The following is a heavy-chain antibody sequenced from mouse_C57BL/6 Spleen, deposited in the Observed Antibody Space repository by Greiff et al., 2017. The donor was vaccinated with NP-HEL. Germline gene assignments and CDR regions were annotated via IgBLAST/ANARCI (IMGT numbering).Heavy chain of an antibody. CDR1: GYAFSSSW. Sequence: VQLQQSGPELVKPGASVKISCKASGYAFSSSWMNWVKQRPGKGLEWIGRIYPGDGDTNYNGKFKGKATLTADKSSSTAYMQLSSLTSEDSAVYFCASQEGSSGYVWFAYWGQGTLVTVSA. J-gene: IGHJ3*01. CDR2: IYPGDGDT. V-gene: IGHV1-82*01. D-gene: IGHD3-2*02. CDR3: ASQEGSSGYVWFAY.